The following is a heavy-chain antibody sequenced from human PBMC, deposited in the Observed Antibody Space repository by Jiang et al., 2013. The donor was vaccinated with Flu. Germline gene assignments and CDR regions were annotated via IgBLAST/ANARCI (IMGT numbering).Heavy chain of an antibody. J-gene: IGHJ6*04. CDR3: ARHGRGDYYYYGMDV. CDR1: FTNYW. Sequence: FTNYWISWVRQMPGKGLEWMGRIDPSDSYTNYSPSFQGHVTISADKSISTAYVQWSSLKASDTAMYYCARHGRGDYYYYGMDVWGKGTTVTVSS. V-gene: IGHV5-10-1*01. CDR2: IDPSDSYT. D-gene: IGHD1-26*01.